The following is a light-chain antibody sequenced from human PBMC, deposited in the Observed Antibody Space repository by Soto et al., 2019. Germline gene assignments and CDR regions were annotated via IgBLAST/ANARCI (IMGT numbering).Light chain of an antibody. CDR2: AAS. V-gene: IGKV1-6*01. J-gene: IGKJ1*01. Sequence: ATQMTQSPSSLSASVGDRITITCRASRDIGSDLSWYQQKPGKAPTLLIYAASNLQSGVPSRFRGSGSGTDFTLTINSLAPEDFAIYYCHQRQSWPRTFGQGTKVDIK. CDR3: HQRQSWPRT. CDR1: RDIGSD.